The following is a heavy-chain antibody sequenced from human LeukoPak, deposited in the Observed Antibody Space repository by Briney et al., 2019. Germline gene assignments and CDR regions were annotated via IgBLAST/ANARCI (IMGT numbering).Heavy chain of an antibody. Sequence: SETLSLTCTVSGGSISSYYWSWIRQPPGKGLEWIGYIYYSGSTNYNPSLKSRVTISVDTSKNQFSLKLSSVTAVDTAVYYCARENYGSGNAFDIWGQGTMVTVSS. D-gene: IGHD3-10*01. CDR3: ARENYGSGNAFDI. V-gene: IGHV4-59*01. CDR2: IYYSGST. CDR1: GGSISSYY. J-gene: IGHJ3*02.